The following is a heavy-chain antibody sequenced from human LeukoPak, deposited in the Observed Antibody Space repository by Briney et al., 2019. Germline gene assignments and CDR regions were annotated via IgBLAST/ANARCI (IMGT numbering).Heavy chain of an antibody. D-gene: IGHD1-26*01. CDR2: ISYDGSNK. CDR1: GFTFSSYA. J-gene: IGHJ4*02. CDR3: ARSGSYYAY. V-gene: IGHV3-30*14. Sequence: GGSLRLSCAASGFTFSSYAMHWVRQAPGKGLEWVAVISYDGSNKYYADSVKGRFTISRDNSKNTLYLQMNSLRAEDTAVYYCARSGSYYAYWGQGTLVTVSS.